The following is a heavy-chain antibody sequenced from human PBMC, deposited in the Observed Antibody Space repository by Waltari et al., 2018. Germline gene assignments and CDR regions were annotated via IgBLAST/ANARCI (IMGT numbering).Heavy chain of an antibody. CDR1: GGSISSYY. V-gene: IGHV4-59*01. CDR3: ARGVWCSGGSCYPSAFDI. Sequence: QVQLQESDPGLVKPSETLSLTCTVSGGSISSYYWSWLRQPPGKGLEWIGYIYYSGSTNYNPSLKSRVTISVDTSKNQFSLKLSSVTAADTAVYYCARGVWCSGGSCYPSAFDIWGQGTMVTVSS. J-gene: IGHJ3*02. D-gene: IGHD2-15*01. CDR2: IYYSGST.